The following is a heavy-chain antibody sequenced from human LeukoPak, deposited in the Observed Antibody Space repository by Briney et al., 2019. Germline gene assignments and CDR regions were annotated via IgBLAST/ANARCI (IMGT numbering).Heavy chain of an antibody. J-gene: IGHJ4*02. Sequence: PGGSLRLSCAASGFTFDDYGMSWVRQAPGKGLEWVAGINWNGGSTGYADSVKGRFTISRDNAKNSLYLQMNSLRAEDTAVYYCARDSGERGSGSYYLTRRRIDYWGQGTLVTVSS. D-gene: IGHD3-10*01. CDR2: INWNGGST. CDR1: GFTFDDYG. V-gene: IGHV3-20*04. CDR3: ARDSGERGSGSYYLTRRRIDY.